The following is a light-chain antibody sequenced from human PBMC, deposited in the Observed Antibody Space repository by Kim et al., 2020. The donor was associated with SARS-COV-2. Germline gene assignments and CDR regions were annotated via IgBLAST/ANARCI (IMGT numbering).Light chain of an antibody. CDR2: KVS. V-gene: IGKV2-30*01. J-gene: IGKJ2*01. CDR3: MQGTHWPPYT. CDR1: QSLVYSDGNTY. Sequence: DVGMTQSPLSLPVTLGQPASISCRSSQSLVYSDGNTYLSWFQRRPGQSPRRLIYKVSNRDSGVPDRFSGSGSGTDFTLEISRVEAEDVGVYYCMQGTHWPPYTFGQGTKLEI.